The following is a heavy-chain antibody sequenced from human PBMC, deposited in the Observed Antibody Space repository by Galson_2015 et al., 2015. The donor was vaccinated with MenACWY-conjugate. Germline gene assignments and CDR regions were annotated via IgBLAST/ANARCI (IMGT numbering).Heavy chain of an antibody. D-gene: IGHD6-13*01. CDR3: ARTAGSVPP. CDR2: IGGSGNYI. CDR1: GLAFGKSW. J-gene: IGHJ5*02. V-gene: IGHV3-21*06. Sequence: APRHRYGAAGLAFGKSWQTWGALGRAPGAERESCIGGSGNYISYADSVKGRFTISRDNAENSLYLQMDSLRVEDTAVYYCARTAGSVPPWGQGTLVTVSS.